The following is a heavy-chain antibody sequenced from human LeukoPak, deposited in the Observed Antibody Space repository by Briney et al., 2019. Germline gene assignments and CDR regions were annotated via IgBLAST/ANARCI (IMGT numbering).Heavy chain of an antibody. CDR3: AKHVGYYFDY. CDR2: ISGSGGST. Sequence: ETLSLTCTVSGGSINSYYWSWVRQAPGKGLEWVSAISGSGGSTYYADSVKGRFTISRDNSKNTLYLQMNSLRAEDTAVYYCAKHVGYYFDYWGQGTLVTVSS. CDR1: GGSINSYY. J-gene: IGHJ4*02. D-gene: IGHD3-10*02. V-gene: IGHV3-23*01.